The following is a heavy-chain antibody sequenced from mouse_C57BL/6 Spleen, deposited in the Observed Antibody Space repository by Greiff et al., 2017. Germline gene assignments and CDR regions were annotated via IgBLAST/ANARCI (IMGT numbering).Heavy chain of an antibody. Sequence: VQLQQSGPELVKPGASVKISCKASGYTFTDYYMNWVKQSHGKSLEWIGDINPNNSGTSYNQKFKGKATLTVDKSSSTAYMELRSLTSEDSAVYYCARLTAQAEGLDYWGQGTTLTVSS. CDR3: ARLTAQAEGLDY. V-gene: IGHV1-26*01. J-gene: IGHJ2*01. D-gene: IGHD3-2*02. CDR2: INPNNSGT. CDR1: GYTFTDYY.